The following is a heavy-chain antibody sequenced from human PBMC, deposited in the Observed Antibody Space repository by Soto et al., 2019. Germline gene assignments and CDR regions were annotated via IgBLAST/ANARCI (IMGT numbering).Heavy chain of an antibody. CDR3: AKYLNWNNPRTDS. Sequence: QTPGKGLEWVSAISGSGGSTYYADSVKGRFTISRDNSKNTLYLQMNSLRAEDTAVYYCAKYLNWNNPRTDSWGLGTLVTV. J-gene: IGHJ4*02. V-gene: IGHV3-23*01. CDR2: ISGSGGST. D-gene: IGHD1-1*01.